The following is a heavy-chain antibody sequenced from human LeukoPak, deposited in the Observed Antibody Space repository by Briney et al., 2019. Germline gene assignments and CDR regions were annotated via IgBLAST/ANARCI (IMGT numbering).Heavy chain of an antibody. CDR2: IYYSGST. Sequence: SETLSLTCTVSGGSIRSSSYYWGWIRQPPRKGLEWTGSIYYSGSTYYNPSLKSRVTISVDTSKNQFSLKLSSVTAADTAVYYCARGRGYCSSTSCRYFDYWGQGTLVTVSS. CDR3: ARGRGYCSSTSCRYFDY. CDR1: GGSIRSSSYY. V-gene: IGHV4-39*01. J-gene: IGHJ4*02. D-gene: IGHD2-2*01.